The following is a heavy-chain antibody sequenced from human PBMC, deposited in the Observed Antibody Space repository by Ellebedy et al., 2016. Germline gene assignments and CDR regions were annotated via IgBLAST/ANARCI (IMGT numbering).Heavy chain of an antibody. D-gene: IGHD3-22*01. Sequence: GGSLRLSXAASGFTFNNYGMQWVRQAPGKGLEWVAIIWYDGNTKHYTDSVKGRFTISRDNSKNTLYLQMNSLRAEDTAVYYCARDSSGYYFLPDYWGQGTPVTVSS. CDR3: ARDSSGYYFLPDY. CDR2: IWYDGNTK. CDR1: GFTFNNYG. V-gene: IGHV3-33*08. J-gene: IGHJ4*02.